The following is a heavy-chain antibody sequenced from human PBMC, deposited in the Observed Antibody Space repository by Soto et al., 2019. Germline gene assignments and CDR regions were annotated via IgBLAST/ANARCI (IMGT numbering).Heavy chain of an antibody. CDR1: GFTFSSYA. Sequence: QVQLVESGGGVVQPGRSLRLSCAASGFTFSSYAMHWVRQAPGKGLEWVAVISYDGSNKYYADSVKGRFTISRDNSKNTLYRQVNSLRAEGTAVYYCARPDLEGGSSPDYWGQGSLVTVSS. D-gene: IGHD1-26*01. V-gene: IGHV3-30-3*01. CDR2: ISYDGSNK. CDR3: ARPDLEGGSSPDY. J-gene: IGHJ4*02.